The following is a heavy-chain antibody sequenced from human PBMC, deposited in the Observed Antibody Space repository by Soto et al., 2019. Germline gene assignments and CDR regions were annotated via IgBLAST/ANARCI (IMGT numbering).Heavy chain of an antibody. CDR1: GGTFSSYA. V-gene: IGHV1-69*01. CDR2: IIPIFGTA. Sequence: QVQLVQSGAEVKKPGSSVKVSCKASGGTFSSYAISWVRQDPGQGLEWMGGIIPIFGTANYAQKFQGRVTITADESTSTAYMELSSLRSEDTDVNYCARDLATEMERRPYSYYYGMDVWGQGPTVTVSS. CDR3: ARDLATEMERRPYSYYYGMDV. J-gene: IGHJ6*02. D-gene: IGHD1-1*01.